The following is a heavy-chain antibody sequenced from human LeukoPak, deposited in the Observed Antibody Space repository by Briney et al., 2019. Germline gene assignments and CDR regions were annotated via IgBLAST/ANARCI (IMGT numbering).Heavy chain of an antibody. CDR1: GASISGYY. J-gene: IGHJ4*02. Sequence: SETLSLTCTVSGASISGYYWSWIRQPPGKGLEWIGYIYSGGSTNYNPSLKSRVTTSVDTSKNQFSLKLSSVTAADTAVYYCARGSFIVGATIIDYWGQGTLVTVSS. CDR2: IYSGGST. V-gene: IGHV4-59*01. D-gene: IGHD1-26*01. CDR3: ARGSFIVGATIIDY.